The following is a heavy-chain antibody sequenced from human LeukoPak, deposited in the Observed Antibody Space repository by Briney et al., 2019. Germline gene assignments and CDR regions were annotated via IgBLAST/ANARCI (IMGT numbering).Heavy chain of an antibody. CDR1: GWSFNDYY. D-gene: IGHD2-2*01. CDR3: ARGQVPSARGHNWFDP. J-gene: IGHJ5*02. V-gene: IGHV4-34*04. Sequence: SETLSLTCAVYGWSFNDYYWNWIRQPPGKGLEWIGEINHRGSTNHNPSLKSRARISVDTSKNQFSLELTSVTVADTAVYYCARGQVPSARGHNWFDPWGQGTLVTVSS. CDR2: INHRGST.